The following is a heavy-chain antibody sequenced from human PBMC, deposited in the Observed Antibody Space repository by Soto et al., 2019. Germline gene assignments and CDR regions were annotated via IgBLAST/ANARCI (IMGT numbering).Heavy chain of an antibody. J-gene: IGHJ4*02. CDR2: INAGNCNT. Sequence: QVQLVQSGAEVKKPGASVKVSCKASGYTFTSYAMHWVRPAPGPRLEWMGWINAGNCNTKYSQKFQGRVTITRDTSASTAYMELSSLRSEDTAVYYCARGGSGRVLDYWGQGTLVTVSS. V-gene: IGHV1-3*01. CDR3: ARGGSGRVLDY. D-gene: IGHD3-10*01. CDR1: GYTFTSYA.